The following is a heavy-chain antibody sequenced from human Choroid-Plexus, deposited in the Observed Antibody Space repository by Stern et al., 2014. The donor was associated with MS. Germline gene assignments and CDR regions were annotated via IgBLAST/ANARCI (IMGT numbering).Heavy chain of an antibody. D-gene: IGHD2/OR15-2a*01. Sequence: VQLLESGGGVVQPGRPLRLSCVASGFTFGSCAMHWVRQAPGKGLEWVASVSYDGINKYYADSVKGRFTISRDNSQNTLYMQMSSLRPEDTAVYYCAKDRQYLTYFFDHWGQGSLVTVSS. CDR1: GFTFGSCA. V-gene: IGHV3-30*18. J-gene: IGHJ5*02. CDR3: AKDRQYLTYFFDH. CDR2: VSYDGINK.